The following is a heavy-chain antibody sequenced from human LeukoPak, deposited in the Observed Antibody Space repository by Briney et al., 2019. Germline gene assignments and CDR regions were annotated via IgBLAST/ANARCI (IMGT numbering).Heavy chain of an antibody. CDR2: ISSSSSYI. J-gene: IGHJ4*02. V-gene: IGHV3-21*01. CDR1: GFTFSSYS. Sequence: PGGSLRLSCAASGFTFSSYSMNWVRQAPGKGLEWVSSISSSSSYIYYADSVKGRFTISRDNAKNSLYLQMNSLRAEDTAVYYCARIWRYCSGGSCYPLNFDYWGQGTLVTVSS. CDR3: ARIWRYCSGGSCYPLNFDY. D-gene: IGHD2-15*01.